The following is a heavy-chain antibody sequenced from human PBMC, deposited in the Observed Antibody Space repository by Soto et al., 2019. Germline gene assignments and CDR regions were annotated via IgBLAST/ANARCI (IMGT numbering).Heavy chain of an antibody. V-gene: IGHV3-53*01. D-gene: IGHD5-18*01. CDR2: IYSGGST. Sequence: GGALRLSCAASGFTVSSNYMSWVRQAPGKGLEWVSVIYSGGSTYYADSVKGRFTISRDNSKNTLYLQMNSLRAEDTAVYYCARLVDTAMVDYWGQGTLVTVSS. CDR1: GFTVSSNY. CDR3: ARLVDTAMVDY. J-gene: IGHJ4*02.